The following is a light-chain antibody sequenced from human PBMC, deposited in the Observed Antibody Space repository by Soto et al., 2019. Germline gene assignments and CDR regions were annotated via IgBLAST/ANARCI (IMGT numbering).Light chain of an antibody. CDR2: DVS. J-gene: IGLJ1*01. Sequence: QSALTQSPSASGSPGQSVTISCTGTSSDIGGYNSVSWYQQHPGKAPKVMIYDVSKRPSGVPDRFSGSKSGNTASLTVSALQAEDEADYYCSSYTDRNNLVFGTGTKLNRP. CDR1: SSDIGGYNS. V-gene: IGLV2-8*01. CDR3: SSYTDRNNLV.